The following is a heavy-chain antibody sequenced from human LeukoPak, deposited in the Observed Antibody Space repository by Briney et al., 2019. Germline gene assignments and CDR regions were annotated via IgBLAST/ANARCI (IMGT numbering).Heavy chain of an antibody. D-gene: IGHD5-12*01. V-gene: IGHV4-59*01. J-gene: IGHJ4*02. CDR2: IYHSGNT. CDR3: ARGSRCRFGCEACDF. Sequence: SEPLSLTCTVSGGSINTYYWTWIRQSPGKGLEWIGYIYHSGNTKYNPSLKSRVTISRGTSSNQFSLRLSSVTAADTAIYYCARGSRCRFGCEACDFWGQGTLVTVSS. CDR1: GGSINTYY.